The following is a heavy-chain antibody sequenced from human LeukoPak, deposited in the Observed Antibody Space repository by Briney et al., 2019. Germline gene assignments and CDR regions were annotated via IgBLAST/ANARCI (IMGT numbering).Heavy chain of an antibody. CDR2: INRDGSER. CDR3: ARRNAMDV. J-gene: IGHJ6*02. CDR1: GFTFRNYW. Sequence: GGSLRLSCAASGFTFRNYWMTWVRQAPGKGLEWVANINRDGSERYYVDSVKGRFTISRDDAKSSLYLQMNSLRAEDTAVYYCARRNAMDVWGQGTTVTVSS. V-gene: IGHV3-7*03.